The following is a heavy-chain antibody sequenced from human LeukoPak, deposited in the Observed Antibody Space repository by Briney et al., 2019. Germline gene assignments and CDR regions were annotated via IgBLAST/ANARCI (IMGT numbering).Heavy chain of an antibody. V-gene: IGHV4-34*01. Sequence: SETLSLTCAVYGGSFSGYYWSWIRQPPGKGLEWIGEINHSGSTNYNPSLKSRVTISVDTSKNQFSLKLSSVTAADTAVYYCARAGRGYDYVWGSYRYTEDYFDYWGQGTLVTVSS. CDR1: GGSFSGYY. D-gene: IGHD3-16*02. CDR3: ARAGRGYDYVWGSYRYTEDYFDY. CDR2: INHSGST. J-gene: IGHJ4*02.